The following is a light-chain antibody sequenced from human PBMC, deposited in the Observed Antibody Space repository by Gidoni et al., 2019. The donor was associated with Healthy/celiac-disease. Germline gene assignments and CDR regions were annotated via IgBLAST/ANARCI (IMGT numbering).Light chain of an antibody. J-gene: IGKJ5*01. CDR3: QQSYSTLIT. Sequence: DIQMTHSPSSLSASVGDRVTITCRASQSISSYLNWYQQKPGKAPKLLIYAASSLQRGVPSRFSGSGSGTDVTLTISSLQPEDFATDYCQQSYSTLITFGQGTRLEIK. CDR1: QSISSY. CDR2: AAS. V-gene: IGKV1-39*01.